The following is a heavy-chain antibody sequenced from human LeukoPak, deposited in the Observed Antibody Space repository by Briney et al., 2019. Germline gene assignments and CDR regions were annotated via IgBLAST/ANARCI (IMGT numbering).Heavy chain of an antibody. V-gene: IGHV3-30*18. CDR3: AKEVVVVPAADYYFDY. D-gene: IGHD2-2*01. J-gene: IGHJ4*02. CDR1: GFTFSSYG. Sequence: GGSLRLSCGASGFTFSSYGMHWVRQAPGKGLEWVAVISYDGSNKYYADSVKGRFTISRDNSKNTLYLQMNSLRAEDTAVYYCAKEVVVVPAADYYFDYWGQGTLVTVSS. CDR2: ISYDGSNK.